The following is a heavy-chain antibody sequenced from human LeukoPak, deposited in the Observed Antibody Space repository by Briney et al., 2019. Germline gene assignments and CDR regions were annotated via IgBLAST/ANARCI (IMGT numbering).Heavy chain of an antibody. Sequence: GGSLRLSCASSVFTFSSYAMHGVRGASGKGLEGVAVISYDGSNKYYTDSVKGRFTISRDNSKNTLYLEMKTVRARDTGVYFCARGNVVVVPDASWLDLGAEETVVSVS. V-gene: IGHV3-30-3*01. CDR2: ISYDGSNK. CDR3: ARGNVVVVPDASWLDL. D-gene: IGHD2-2*01. J-gene: IGHJ5*02. CDR1: VFTFSSYA.